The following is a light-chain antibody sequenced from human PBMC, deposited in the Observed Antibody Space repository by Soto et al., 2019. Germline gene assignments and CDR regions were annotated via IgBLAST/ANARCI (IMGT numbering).Light chain of an antibody. CDR2: DAS. J-gene: IGKJ1*01. Sequence: IQMTQSPAALSGSVVDRFTITFRASQRISTWLAWYQQKPGKAPKLLISDASSLETGVPSRFSGSGSGTEFTLTINSLQPDDFATYYCQQYKSYWTFGQGTKVDIK. CDR1: QRISTW. V-gene: IGKV1-5*01. CDR3: QQYKSYWT.